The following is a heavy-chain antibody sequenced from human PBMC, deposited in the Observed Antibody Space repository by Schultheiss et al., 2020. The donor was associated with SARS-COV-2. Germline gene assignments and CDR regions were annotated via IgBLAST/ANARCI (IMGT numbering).Heavy chain of an antibody. CDR2: IYPGDSDT. J-gene: IGHJ3*02. V-gene: IGHV5-51*01. CDR1: GYSFTSYW. Sequence: GESLKISCKGSGYSFTSYWIGWVRQMPGKGLEWMGIIYPGDSDTRYSPSFQGQVTISADKSISTAYLQWSSLKASDTAMYYCARGIGTMIVVNAFDIWGQGTMVTVSS. D-gene: IGHD3-22*01. CDR3: ARGIGTMIVVNAFDI.